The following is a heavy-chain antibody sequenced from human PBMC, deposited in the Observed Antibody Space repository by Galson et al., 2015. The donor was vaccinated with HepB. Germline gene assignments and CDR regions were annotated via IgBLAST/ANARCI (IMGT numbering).Heavy chain of an antibody. CDR3: ARDRVGDGGWFDP. Sequence: SLRLSCAASGFTFSSYEMNWVRQAPGKGLEWVSYISSSGSTIYYADSVKGRFTISRDNAKNSLYLQMNSLRAEDTAVYYCARDRVGDGGWFDPWGQGTLVTVSS. V-gene: IGHV3-48*03. J-gene: IGHJ5*02. D-gene: IGHD1-26*01. CDR1: GFTFSSYE. CDR2: ISSSGSTI.